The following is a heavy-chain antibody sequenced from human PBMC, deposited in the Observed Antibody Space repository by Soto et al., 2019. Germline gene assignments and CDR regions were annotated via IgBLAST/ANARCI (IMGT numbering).Heavy chain of an antibody. J-gene: IGHJ6*02. V-gene: IGHV3-30-3*01. CDR1: GFTFSSYA. CDR2: ISYDGSNK. Sequence: PGGSLRLSCAASGFTFSSYAMHWVRQAPGKGLEWVAVISYDGSNKYYADSVKGRFTISRDNSKNTLYLQMNSLRAEDTAVYYCAASYCSGGSCYSRYYYGMDVWGQGTTVTVSS. D-gene: IGHD2-15*01. CDR3: AASYCSGGSCYSRYYYGMDV.